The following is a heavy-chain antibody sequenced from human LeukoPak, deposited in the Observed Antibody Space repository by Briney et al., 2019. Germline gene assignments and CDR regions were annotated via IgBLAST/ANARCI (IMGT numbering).Heavy chain of an antibody. D-gene: IGHD3-3*01. V-gene: IGHV3-15*01. J-gene: IGHJ6*02. CDR2: NKSKIGGGTI. CDR1: GVTLRKAW. Sequence: GGTLGLSCAASGVTLRKAWVSGGRQPPARGGECVVRNKSKIGGGTINYAARVKGRYTISRDDSKNTLNQQMNSRQTDHTAVYYGCQRVHKITMFHVDSCGVDVWGQGTTVTVSS. CDR3: CQRVHKITMFHVDSCGVDV.